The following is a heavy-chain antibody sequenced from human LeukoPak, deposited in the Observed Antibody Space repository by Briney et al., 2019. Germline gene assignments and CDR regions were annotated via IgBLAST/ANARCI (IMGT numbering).Heavy chain of an antibody. CDR3: ARNGLGRYFDY. D-gene: IGHD7-27*01. CDR1: GGSISSYY. CDR2: IYYSGST. V-gene: IGHV4-59*01. J-gene: IGHJ4*02. Sequence: PSETLSLTCTVSGGSISSYYWSWIRQPPGKGLEWIGYIYYSGSTNYNPSLKSRVTISVDTSKNQFSLKLSSVTAADTAVYYCARNGLGRYFDYWGQGTLVTVSS.